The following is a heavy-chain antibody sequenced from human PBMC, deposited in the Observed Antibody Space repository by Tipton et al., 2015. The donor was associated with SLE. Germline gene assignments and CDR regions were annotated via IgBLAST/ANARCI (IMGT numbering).Heavy chain of an antibody. Sequence: PRLSCAASGFTFDDYAMHWVRQAPGKGLEWVSLISWDGGSTYYADSVKGRFTISRDNSKNSLYLQMNSLRAEDTALYYCAKGPPTGEDYYYGMDVWGQGTTVTVSS. V-gene: IGHV3-43D*04. CDR2: ISWDGGST. J-gene: IGHJ6*02. CDR1: GFTFDDYA. D-gene: IGHD7-27*01. CDR3: AKGPPTGEDYYYGMDV.